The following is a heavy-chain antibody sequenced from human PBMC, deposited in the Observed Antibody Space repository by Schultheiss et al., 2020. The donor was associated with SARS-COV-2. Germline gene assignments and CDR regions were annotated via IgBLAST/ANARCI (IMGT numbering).Heavy chain of an antibody. CDR2: IKQDGSEK. V-gene: IGHV3-7*03. Sequence: GGSLRLSCAASGFTLSSYWMSWVRQAPGKGLEWVANIKQDGSEKYYVDSVKGRFTISRDNAKNSLYLQMNSLRAEDTAVYYCARDAYSGYDYFRVGYYYGMDVWGQGTTVTVSS. CDR1: GFTLSSYW. CDR3: ARDAYSGYDYFRVGYYYGMDV. D-gene: IGHD5-12*01. J-gene: IGHJ6*02.